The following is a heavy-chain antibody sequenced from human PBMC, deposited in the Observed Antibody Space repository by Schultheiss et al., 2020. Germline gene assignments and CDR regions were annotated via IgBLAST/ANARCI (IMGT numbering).Heavy chain of an antibody. CDR1: GYSFTTYW. Sequence: GESLKISCKGSGYSFTTYWIGWVRQMPGKGLEWMGIIYPGDSDTTYSPSFQGQVTISVDRSISTAYLQWSSLKASDTAMYYCARRSYYNRTPPDYWGQGTLVTVSS. V-gene: IGHV5-51*01. J-gene: IGHJ4*02. CDR3: ARRSYYNRTPPDY. CDR2: IYPGDSDT. D-gene: IGHD1-1*01.